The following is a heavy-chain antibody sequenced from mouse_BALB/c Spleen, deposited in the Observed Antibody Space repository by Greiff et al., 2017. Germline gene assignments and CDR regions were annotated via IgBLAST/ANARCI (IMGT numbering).Heavy chain of an antibody. CDR1: GFTFSSFG. Sequence: EVMLVESGGGLVQPGGSRKLSCAASGFTFSSFGMHWVRQAPEKGLEWVAYISSGSSTIYYADTVKGRFTIARDNPKNTLFLQMTSLRSEDTAMYYCARVLDYYAMDYWGQGTSVTVSS. V-gene: IGHV5-17*02. J-gene: IGHJ4*01. CDR2: ISSGSSTI. CDR3: ARVLDYYAMDY.